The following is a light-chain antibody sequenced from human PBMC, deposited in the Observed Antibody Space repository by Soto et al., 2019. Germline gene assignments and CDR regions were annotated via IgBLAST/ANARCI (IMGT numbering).Light chain of an antibody. CDR3: ATWDDSLNAND. CDR1: DSNIGSNH. V-gene: IGLV1-47*01. CDR2: RNS. Sequence: QSVLTQSPSTSGTPGQRVTISCSGSDSNIGSNHVHWYQHLPGTAPKLLIYRNSQRRSGVPDRFSGSKSGTSASLAISGLRSEDEADYYCATWDDSLNANDFGTGTKVTVL. J-gene: IGLJ1*01.